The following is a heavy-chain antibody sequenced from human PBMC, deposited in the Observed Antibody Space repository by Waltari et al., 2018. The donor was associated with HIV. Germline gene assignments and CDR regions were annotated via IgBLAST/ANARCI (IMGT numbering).Heavy chain of an antibody. CDR3: AKEGWELLQFGYYFDY. D-gene: IGHD1-26*01. V-gene: IGHV3-30*18. J-gene: IGHJ4*02. CDR2: ISFDGRNE. Sequence: QVQLVESGGGVVQPGKSLRLPCAASGFTFSHFGIPWVRQAPGKGLDWVAVISFDGRNEYYADSVKGRFTISRDNSKNTVYLQMNSLRADDTAVYYCAKEGWELLQFGYYFDYWGQGTLVTVSS. CDR1: GFTFSHFG.